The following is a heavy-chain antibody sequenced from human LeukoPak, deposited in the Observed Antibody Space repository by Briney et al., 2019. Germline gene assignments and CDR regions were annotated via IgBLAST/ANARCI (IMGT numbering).Heavy chain of an antibody. J-gene: IGHJ4*02. CDR1: GFTFSSYA. Sequence: PGGSLRLSCAASGFTFSSYAMHWVRQAPGKGLEWVAVISYDGSNKYYADSVKGRLTISRDNSKNTLYLQMNSLRAEDTAVYYCARDGYDSSGYLDYWGQGTLVTVSS. CDR2: ISYDGSNK. CDR3: ARDGYDSSGYLDY. V-gene: IGHV3-30*04. D-gene: IGHD3-22*01.